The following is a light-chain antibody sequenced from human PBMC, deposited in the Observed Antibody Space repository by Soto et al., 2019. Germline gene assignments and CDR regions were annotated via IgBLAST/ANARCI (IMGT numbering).Light chain of an antibody. Sequence: EIVLTQSPGTLSLSPGERATLSCRASQSLSSSYLAWYQQKPGQAPRVLIYGASSRATGIPDRFSGSGSGTDFTLTITRLEPEEFAIYYCQQYGSSALTFGGGTRVEIK. J-gene: IGKJ4*01. CDR3: QQYGSSALT. CDR1: QSLSSSY. V-gene: IGKV3-20*01. CDR2: GAS.